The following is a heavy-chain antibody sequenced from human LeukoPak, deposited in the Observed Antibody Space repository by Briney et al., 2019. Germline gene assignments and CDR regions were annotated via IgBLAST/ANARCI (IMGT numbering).Heavy chain of an antibody. CDR1: GGSISSSSYY. D-gene: IGHD3-16*01. CDR3: ARRFPSGGLRFMD. V-gene: IGHV4-39*07. CDR2: IYYSGST. Sequence: SETLSLTCTVSGGSISSSSYYWGWIRQPPGKGLEWIGSIYYSGSTYYNPSLKSRVTISVDTSKNQFSLKLSSVTAADTAVYYCARRFPSGGLRFMDWGQGTLVTVSS. J-gene: IGHJ4*02.